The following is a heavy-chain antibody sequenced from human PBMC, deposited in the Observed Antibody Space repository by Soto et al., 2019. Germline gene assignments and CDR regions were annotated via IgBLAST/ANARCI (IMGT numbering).Heavy chain of an antibody. CDR2: ISSSSSYI. D-gene: IGHD2-2*01. CDR1: GFTFSSYS. Sequence: EVQLVESGGGLVKTGGSLRLSCAASGFTFSSYSMNWVRQAPGKGLEWVSSISSSSSYIYYADSVKGRFTISRDNAKNSLDLQMNSLRAEDTAVYYCARYASKGWFDPGVQGTLVTVSS. J-gene: IGHJ5*02. V-gene: IGHV3-21*01. CDR3: ARYASKGWFDP.